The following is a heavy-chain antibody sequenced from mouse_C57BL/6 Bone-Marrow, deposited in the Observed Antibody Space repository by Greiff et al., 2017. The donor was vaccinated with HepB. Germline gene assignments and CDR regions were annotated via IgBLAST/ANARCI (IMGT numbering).Heavy chain of an antibody. CDR1: GYSFTDYN. J-gene: IGHJ4*01. D-gene: IGHD1-1*01. CDR3: ARRGITTVERGYAMDY. CDR2: IYPNYGTT. Sequence: EVQLQQSGPELVKPGASVKISCKASGYSFTDYNMNWVKQRNGKSLEWIGVIYPNYGTTSYNQKFKGKATLTVDQSSSTAYMQLNSLTSEDSAVYYCARRGITTVERGYAMDYWGQGTSVTVSS. V-gene: IGHV1-39*01.